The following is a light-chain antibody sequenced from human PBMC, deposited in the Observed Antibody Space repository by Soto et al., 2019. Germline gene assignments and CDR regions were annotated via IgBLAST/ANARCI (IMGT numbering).Light chain of an antibody. CDR2: EVS. V-gene: IGLV2-8*01. J-gene: IGLJ1*01. CDR1: SSDVGSYNY. CDR3: ISYAGSDFYV. Sequence: LTQPPSASGSPGQSVTISCTGTSSDVGSYNYVSWYQQHPGKAPKLMISEVSKRPSGVPDRFSGSKSGNTASLTVSRLQAEDEADYYCISYAGSDFYVFGTGTKVTVL.